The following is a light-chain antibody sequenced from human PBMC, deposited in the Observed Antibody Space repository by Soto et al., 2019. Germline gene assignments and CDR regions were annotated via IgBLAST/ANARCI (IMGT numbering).Light chain of an antibody. J-gene: IGKJ4*01. CDR1: QSISSW. V-gene: IGKV1-5*01. CDR2: DAS. Sequence: DIQMTQSPSTLSASVGDRVTITCRASQSISSWLAWYQQKPGKAPKLLIYDASSLESGVPSRFSGSGSGTEFTLTISSLQPDDFSTYYCQQYNSYSLTFGGGTKVEIK. CDR3: QQYNSYSLT.